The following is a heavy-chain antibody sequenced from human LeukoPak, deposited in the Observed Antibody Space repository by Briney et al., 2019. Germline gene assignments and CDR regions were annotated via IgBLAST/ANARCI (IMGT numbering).Heavy chain of an antibody. V-gene: IGHV1-2*02. CDR3: ARDYVGYSSSWYPEDYFDY. D-gene: IGHD6-13*01. Sequence: GASVKVSCKASGYTFTSYGISWVRQAPGQGLEWMGWINPNSGGTNYAQKFQGRVTMTRDTSISTAYMELSRLRSDDTAVYYCARDYVGYSSSWYPEDYFDYWGQGTLVTVSS. CDR2: INPNSGGT. J-gene: IGHJ4*02. CDR1: GYTFTSYG.